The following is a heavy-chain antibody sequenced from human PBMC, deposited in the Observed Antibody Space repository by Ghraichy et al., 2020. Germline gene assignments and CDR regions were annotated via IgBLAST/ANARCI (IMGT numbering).Heavy chain of an antibody. CDR2: INHSGST. D-gene: IGHD5-18*01. V-gene: IGHV4-34*01. Sequence: SETLSLTCAVYGGSFSGYYWSWIRQPPGKGLEWIGEINHSGSTNYNPSLKSRVTISVDTSKNQFSLKLSSVTAADTAVYYCARSDTAMAVFDYWGQGTLVTVSS. CDR3: ARSDTAMAVFDY. CDR1: GGSFSGYY. J-gene: IGHJ4*02.